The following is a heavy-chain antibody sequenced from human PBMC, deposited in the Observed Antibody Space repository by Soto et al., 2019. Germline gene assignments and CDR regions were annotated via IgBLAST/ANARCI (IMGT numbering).Heavy chain of an antibody. CDR3: AKDLGGGHWYDDDYGIDV. CDR2: ISYDGSNE. CDR1: GFTFRNYG. J-gene: IGHJ6*02. Sequence: GGSLRLSCAASGFTFRNYGTHWVRQAPGKGLEWVAGISYDGSNEYYVASVKGRFTISRDNSKNTLYLQMNSLTTEDTAIYYCAKDLGGGHWYDDDYGIDVWGQGTRVTGSS. D-gene: IGHD3-22*01. V-gene: IGHV3-30*18.